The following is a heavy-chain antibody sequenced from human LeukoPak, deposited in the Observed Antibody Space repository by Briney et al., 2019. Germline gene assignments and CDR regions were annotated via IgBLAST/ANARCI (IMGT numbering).Heavy chain of an antibody. D-gene: IGHD3-3*01. J-gene: IGHJ4*02. V-gene: IGHV4-34*01. CDR2: INHSGST. CDR1: GGSFSVYY. CDR3: ARAGRGSGYLSY. Sequence: AEPLSLTCAVYGGSFSVYYWSWIRHPPGKGLEWIGEINHSGSTNYNPSLKSRVTISVDTSKNQFSLKLSSVTAADTAVYYCARAGRGSGYLSYWGQGTLVTVSS.